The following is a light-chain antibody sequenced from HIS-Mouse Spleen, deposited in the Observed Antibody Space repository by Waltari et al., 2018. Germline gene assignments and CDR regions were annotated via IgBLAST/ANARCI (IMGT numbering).Light chain of an antibody. CDR2: HVS. CDR1: SSDVGGYNY. J-gene: IGLJ1*01. Sequence: QSALTQPASVSGSPGQSITISCTGTSSDVGGYNYVSWYQQHPGKAPKLMIYHVSNRTSGVSNRFSGSKAGNTASLTISGLQAEDESDYYCRSYTSSSTYVFGTGTKVTVL. V-gene: IGLV2-14*03. CDR3: RSYTSSSTYV.